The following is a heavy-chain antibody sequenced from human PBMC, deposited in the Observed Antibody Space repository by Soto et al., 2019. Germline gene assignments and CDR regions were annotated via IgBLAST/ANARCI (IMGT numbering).Heavy chain of an antibody. Sequence: ASVKVSCKASGYTFTGYYMHWVRQAPGQGLEWMGWINPNSGGTNYAQKFQGWVTMTRDTSISTAYMELSRLRSDDTAVYYCARGIAVAGSHSIDYWGQGTLVTVSS. J-gene: IGHJ4*02. V-gene: IGHV1-2*04. D-gene: IGHD6-19*01. CDR2: INPNSGGT. CDR3: ARGIAVAGSHSIDY. CDR1: GYTFTGYY.